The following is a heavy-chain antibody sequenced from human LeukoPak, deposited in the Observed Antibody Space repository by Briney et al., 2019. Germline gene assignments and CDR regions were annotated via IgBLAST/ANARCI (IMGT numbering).Heavy chain of an antibody. CDR2: INPSGGST. CDR1: GYTFTSYY. Sequence: GASVKVSCKASGYTFTSYYMHWVRQAPGQGLEWMGIINPSGGSTSYAQKFQGRVTMTRDTSTSTVYMELSSLRSEDTAVYYCARDWGSYCSSTSCYPLDAFDIWGQETTLTVSP. D-gene: IGHD2-2*01. CDR3: ARDWGSYCSSTSCYPLDAFDI. V-gene: IGHV1-46*01. J-gene: IGHJ3*02.